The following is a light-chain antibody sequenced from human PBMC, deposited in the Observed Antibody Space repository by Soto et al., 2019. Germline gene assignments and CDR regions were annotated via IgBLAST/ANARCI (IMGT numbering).Light chain of an antibody. CDR2: ATS. J-gene: IGKJ4*01. CDR3: LKYNSAPLT. V-gene: IGKV1-27*01. CDR1: QGSAPY. Sequence: DVQMTQSPSSLSAFVGDRVTITCRASQGSAPYLAWFQLQPGKVPKLLIYATSTLQSGVPSRFSGSGSGTDFTLTISSLQHEDVGTYYCLKYNSAPLTFGGGTKVEIK.